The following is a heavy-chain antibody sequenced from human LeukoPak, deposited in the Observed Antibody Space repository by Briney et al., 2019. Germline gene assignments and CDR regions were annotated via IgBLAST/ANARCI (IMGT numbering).Heavy chain of an antibody. D-gene: IGHD3-10*01. J-gene: IGHJ6*02. CDR1: GYTFTSYG. V-gene: IGHV1-18*01. CDR3: AREMGYYYGSGSFGYYYYGMDV. Sequence: VASVKVSCKASGYTFTSYGISWVRQAPGQGLEWMGWISAYNGNTNYAQKLQSRVTMTTDTSTSTAYMELRSLRSDDTAVYYCAREMGYYYGSGSFGYYYYGMDVWGQGTTVTVSS. CDR2: ISAYNGNT.